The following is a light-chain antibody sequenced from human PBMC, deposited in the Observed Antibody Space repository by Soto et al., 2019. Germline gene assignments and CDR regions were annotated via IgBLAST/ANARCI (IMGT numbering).Light chain of an antibody. CDR3: QQYITLPHT. J-gene: IGKJ2*01. V-gene: IGKV3-20*01. CDR2: GIS. CDR1: QSVTNNF. Sequence: ENVLTQSPGTLSLSLGERATLSCRASQSVTNNFFAWYQQRPGQAPRLLIYGISNRATGIPDRFSGSGSGTDFTLTISRLEPEDFVVYYCQQYITLPHTFGQGTKLEFK.